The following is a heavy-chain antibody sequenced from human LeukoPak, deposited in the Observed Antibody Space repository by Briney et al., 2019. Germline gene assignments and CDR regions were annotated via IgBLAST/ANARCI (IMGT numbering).Heavy chain of an antibody. CDR1: GGSISSYY. J-gene: IGHJ4*02. D-gene: IGHD6-19*01. CDR3: ARHGCIAVAGTGRCFFDY. Sequence: SETLSFTCTVSGGSISSYYWSWIRQPPGKGLEWIGYIYSSGSTNYNPSLKSRVTISVDTSKNQFSLNLSSVTAADTAVYYCARHGCIAVAGTGRCFFDYWGQGTLVTVSS. CDR2: IYSSGST. V-gene: IGHV4-59*08.